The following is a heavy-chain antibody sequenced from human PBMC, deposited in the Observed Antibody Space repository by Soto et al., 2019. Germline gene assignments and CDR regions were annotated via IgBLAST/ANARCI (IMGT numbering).Heavy chain of an antibody. D-gene: IGHD3-22*01. CDR1: GGTFSSYA. CDR3: AVGSTYYYDSSGYYFHYYYGMDV. Sequence: ASVKVSCKASGGTFSSYAISWVRQAPGQGLEWMGGIIPILGTANYAQKFQGRVTITADKSTSTAYMELSSLRSEDTAVYYCAVGSTYYYDSSGYYFHYYYGMDVWGQGTTVTVSS. J-gene: IGHJ6*02. CDR2: IIPILGTA. V-gene: IGHV1-69*10.